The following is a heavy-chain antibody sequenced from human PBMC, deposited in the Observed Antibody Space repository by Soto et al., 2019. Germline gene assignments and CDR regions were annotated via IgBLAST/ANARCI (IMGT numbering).Heavy chain of an antibody. CDR2: MNPNSADT. CDR3: ARGGFLEPHMDV. V-gene: IGHV1-8*01. Sequence: QVQLVQSGAEVKKPGASVKVSCKASGYSFTSYDMNWVRQVPGQGPEWMGWMNPNSADTGYAQKFQGRISMSRDMSTRTMYMELSGLTSEHTAVYYCARGGFLEPHMDVWGRGTTVTVSS. CDR1: GYSFTSYD. J-gene: IGHJ6*03.